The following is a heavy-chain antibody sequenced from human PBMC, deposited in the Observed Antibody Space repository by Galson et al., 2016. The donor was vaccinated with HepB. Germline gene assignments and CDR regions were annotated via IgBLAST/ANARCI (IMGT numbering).Heavy chain of an antibody. D-gene: IGHD4-17*01. CDR1: GFSFSSYA. CDR2: ISYDGSKK. Sequence: SLRLSCAASGFSFSSYAMHWVRQAPGKGLEWVAVISYDGSKKYYTDSVKGRFTISRDNSKNTLYLQMNSLRTEDTAVYYCARDRSLKNGDYEGGDWGQGTLVTVSS. CDR3: ARDRSLKNGDYEGGD. J-gene: IGHJ4*02. V-gene: IGHV3-30-3*01.